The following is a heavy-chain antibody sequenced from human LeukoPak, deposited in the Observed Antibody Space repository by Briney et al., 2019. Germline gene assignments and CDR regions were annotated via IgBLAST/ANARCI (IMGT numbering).Heavy chain of an antibody. D-gene: IGHD2-15*01. CDR3: AGGYCSGGNYSFRKCPWDI. Sequence: GSSVKVSCKASGGTFSSYAISWVRQAPGQGLEWMGRIIPIFGTANYAQKFQGRVTITTDDSTSTAYMELSSLRSEDTAVYYCAGGYCSGGNYSFRKCPWDIWGQGTMVTVSS. V-gene: IGHV1-69*05. J-gene: IGHJ3*02. CDR1: GGTFSSYA. CDR2: IIPIFGTA.